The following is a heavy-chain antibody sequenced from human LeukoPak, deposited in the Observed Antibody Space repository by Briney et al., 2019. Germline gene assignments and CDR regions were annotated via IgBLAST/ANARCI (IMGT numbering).Heavy chain of an antibody. CDR3: ARGPRVYGGLRLGELSLWFPFDP. Sequence: GESLKISCKGSGYSFTSYWIGWVRQMPGKGLEWMGIIYPCDSDTRYSPSFQGQVTISADKSISTAYLQWSSLKASDTAMYYCARGPRVYGGLRLGELSLWFPFDPWGQGTLVTVSS. CDR2: IYPCDSDT. CDR1: GYSFTSYW. V-gene: IGHV5-51*01. J-gene: IGHJ5*02. D-gene: IGHD3-16*02.